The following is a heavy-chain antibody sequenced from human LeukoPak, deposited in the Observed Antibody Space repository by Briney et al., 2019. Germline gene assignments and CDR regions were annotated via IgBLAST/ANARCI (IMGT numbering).Heavy chain of an antibody. CDR3: ARDPVTTWGYFDY. Sequence: GGSLRLSCAASGFTFRNYAIHWVRQAPGKGLEWVAVISSDGTNKNYADSVEGRFTISRDKAKNTVYLQVSSLRSEDTAVYYCARDPVTTWGYFDYWGQGTLVTVSS. J-gene: IGHJ4*02. D-gene: IGHD4-17*01. CDR1: GFTFRNYA. CDR2: ISSDGTNK. V-gene: IGHV3-30-3*01.